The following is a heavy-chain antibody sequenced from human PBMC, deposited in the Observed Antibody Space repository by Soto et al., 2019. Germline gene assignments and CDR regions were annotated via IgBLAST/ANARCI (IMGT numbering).Heavy chain of an antibody. D-gene: IGHD6-13*01. CDR3: ARGSIAARRRTAYCYYYMDV. V-gene: IGHV4-59*01. Sequence: QVQLQESGPGLVKPSETLSLTCTVSGGSISSYYWSWIRQPPGKGLEWIGYIYYSGSTNYNPSLKSRVTISVDTSKIHFPLKLGSVTAADTAVYYCARGSIAARRRTAYCYYYMDVWGKGTTVTVSS. J-gene: IGHJ6*03. CDR1: GGSISSYY. CDR2: IYYSGST.